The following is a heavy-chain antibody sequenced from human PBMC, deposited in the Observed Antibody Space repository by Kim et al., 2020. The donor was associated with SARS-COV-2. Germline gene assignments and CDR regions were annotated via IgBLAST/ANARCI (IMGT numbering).Heavy chain of an antibody. Sequence: ASVKVSCKASGYTFTSYGISWVRQAPGQGLEWMGWISAYNGNTNYAQKLQGRVTMTTDTSTSTAYMELRSLRSDDTAVYYCAGDSGRGYYALYNWFDPWGAGTPVTVSS. CDR3: AGDSGRGYYALYNWFDP. D-gene: IGHD3-22*01. J-gene: IGHJ5*02. V-gene: IGHV1-18*01. CDR2: ISAYNGNT. CDR1: GYTFTSYG.